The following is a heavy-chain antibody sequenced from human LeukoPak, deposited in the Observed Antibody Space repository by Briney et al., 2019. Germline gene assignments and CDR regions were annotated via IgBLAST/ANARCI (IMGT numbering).Heavy chain of an antibody. CDR2: ISYYGSNK. J-gene: IGHJ4*02. D-gene: IGHD3-3*01. V-gene: IGHV3-30*04. CDR1: GFTFSSYA. Sequence: GGSLRLSCAASGFTFSSYAMHWVRQAPGKGLEWVAVISYYGSNKYYADSVKGRFTISRDNSKNTLYLQMNSLRAEDTAVYYCASPSRGGNYDFWSELDYWGQGTLVTVSS. CDR3: ASPSRGGNYDFWSELDY.